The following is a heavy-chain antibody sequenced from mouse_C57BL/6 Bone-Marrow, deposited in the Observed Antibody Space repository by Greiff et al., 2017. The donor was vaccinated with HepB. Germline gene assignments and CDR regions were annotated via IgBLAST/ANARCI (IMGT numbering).Heavy chain of an antibody. V-gene: IGHV1-69*01. CDR1: GYTFTSYW. D-gene: IGHD1-1*01. Sequence: VKLQQPGAELVMPGASVKLSCKASGYTFTSYWMHWVKQRPGQGLEWIGEIDPSDSYTNYNQKFKGKSTLTVDKSSSTAYMHLSSLTSEDSAVYYCARERFITTVVATPYWYFDVWGTGTTVTVSS. J-gene: IGHJ1*03. CDR3: ARERFITTVVATPYWYFDV. CDR2: IDPSDSYT.